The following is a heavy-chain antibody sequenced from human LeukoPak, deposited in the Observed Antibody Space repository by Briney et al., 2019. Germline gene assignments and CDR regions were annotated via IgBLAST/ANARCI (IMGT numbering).Heavy chain of an antibody. Sequence: ASVKVSCKVSGYTLIEFSMHWVRQAPGKGLEWMGGFDPEDGETIYAQKFQGRVTMTEDTSTDTAYMELSSLRSEDTAVYYCATRPGYGDYRFWGQGTLVTVSS. V-gene: IGHV1-24*01. CDR2: FDPEDGET. CDR3: ATRPGYGDYRF. D-gene: IGHD4-17*01. J-gene: IGHJ4*02. CDR1: GYTLIEFS.